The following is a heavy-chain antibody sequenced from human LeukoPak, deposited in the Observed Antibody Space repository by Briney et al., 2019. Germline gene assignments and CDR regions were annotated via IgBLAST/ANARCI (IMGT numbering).Heavy chain of an antibody. CDR3: ARGEDYGDYFDY. J-gene: IGHJ4*02. CDR1: GFTVSSNY. Sequence: GGSLRLSCAASGFTVSSNYMSWVRQAPGKGLEWVSVIYSGGSTYYSDSVKGRFTISRDNSKNTLYLQMNSLRAEDTAVYYCARGEDYGDYFDYWGQGTLVTVSS. D-gene: IGHD4-17*01. V-gene: IGHV3-53*01. CDR2: IYSGGST.